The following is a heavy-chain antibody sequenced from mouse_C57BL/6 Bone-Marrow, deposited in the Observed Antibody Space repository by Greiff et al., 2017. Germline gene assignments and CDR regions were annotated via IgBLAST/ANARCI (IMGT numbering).Heavy chain of an antibody. D-gene: IGHD2-1*01. V-gene: IGHV1-64*01. CDR3: ARIYYGNGVNFDY. Sequence: QVHVKQPGAELVKPGASVKLSCKASGYTFTSYWMHWVKQRPGQGLEWIGMIHPNSGSTNYNEKFKSKATLTVDKSSSPAYMQLSSLTSEDSAVYYGARIYYGNGVNFDYWGQGTTLTVSS. J-gene: IGHJ2*01. CDR2: IHPNSGST. CDR1: GYTFTSYW.